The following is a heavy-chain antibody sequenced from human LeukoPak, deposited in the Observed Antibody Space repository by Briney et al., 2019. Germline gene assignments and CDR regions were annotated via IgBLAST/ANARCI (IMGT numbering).Heavy chain of an antibody. CDR2: ISGSGGST. D-gene: IGHD3-22*01. Sequence: GGSLRLSCAASGFTFSSYAMSWVRQAPGKGLEWVSAISGSGGSTYYADSVKGRFTISRDKSKNTLYLQMNSLRAEDTAVYYCAKSMIVVVITSGYFDYWGQGTLVTVSS. CDR1: GFTFSSYA. V-gene: IGHV3-23*01. J-gene: IGHJ4*02. CDR3: AKSMIVVVITSGYFDY.